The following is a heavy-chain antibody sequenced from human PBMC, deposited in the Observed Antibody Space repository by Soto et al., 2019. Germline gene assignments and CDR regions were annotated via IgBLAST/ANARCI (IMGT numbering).Heavy chain of an antibody. CDR2: ISYDGSNK. V-gene: IGHV3-30*03. D-gene: IGHD4-17*01. Sequence: GGALILSWAASGFTFRSYGMHWALQAPGKGLEWVAVISYDGSNKYYADSVKGRFTISRDNSKNTLYLQMDSLKPEDMALYYWARADSLRWGSTCFDSWGQGTLVTVSS. CDR3: ARADSLRWGSTCFDS. J-gene: IGHJ4*02. CDR1: GFTFRSYG.